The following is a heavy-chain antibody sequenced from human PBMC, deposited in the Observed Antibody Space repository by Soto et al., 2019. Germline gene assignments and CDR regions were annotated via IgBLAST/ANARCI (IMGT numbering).Heavy chain of an antibody. V-gene: IGHV3-64D*06. J-gene: IGHJ4*02. CDR3: GKGFGFSSTSCYVNVDY. CDR2: ISSNGGST. D-gene: IGHD2-2*01. CDR1: GFTFSSYA. Sequence: EVQLVESGGGLVQPGGSLRLSCSASGFTFSSYAMHWVRQAPGKGLEYVSAISSNGGSTYYADSVKGRFTISRDNSKYPSYLQMSILRAADTVVYYCGKGFGFSSTSCYVNVDYWGQGTLVTVSS.